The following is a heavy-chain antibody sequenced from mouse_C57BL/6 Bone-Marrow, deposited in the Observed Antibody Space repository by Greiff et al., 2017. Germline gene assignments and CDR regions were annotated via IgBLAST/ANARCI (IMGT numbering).Heavy chain of an antibody. CDR3: ARLEPYYFDY. J-gene: IGHJ2*01. Sequence: VQLQQSGAELVRPGTSVKMSCKASGYTFTNYWIGWAKQRPGHGLEWIGDIYPGGGYTNYNEKFKGKAPLTADKSSSTAYMQFSSLTSEDSANYYCARLEPYYFDYWGQGTTLTVSS. CDR1: GYTFTNYW. V-gene: IGHV1-63*01. CDR2: IYPGGGYT.